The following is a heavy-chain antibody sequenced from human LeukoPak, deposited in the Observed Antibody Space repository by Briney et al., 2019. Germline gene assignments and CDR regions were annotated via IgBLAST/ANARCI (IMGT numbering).Heavy chain of an antibody. D-gene: IGHD4-17*01. CDR1: GAFSSTNY. J-gene: IGHJ3*01. CDR3: GRPYGDVVFDV. V-gene: IGHV4-4*07. Sequence: SETLSLTCTLFGAFSSTNYGSCIRQPAGKGLEWIGRTYTNETTNFNPSPRSRVTMSVDKSKNQLSLKLSSVTATATAVYYCGRPYGDVVFDVWGQGTMDTVSS. CDR2: TYTNETT.